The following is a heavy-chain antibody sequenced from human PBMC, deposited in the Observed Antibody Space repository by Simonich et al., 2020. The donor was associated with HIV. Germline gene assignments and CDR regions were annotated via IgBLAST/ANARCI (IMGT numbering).Heavy chain of an antibody. CDR1: GYSLSSGHY. CDR2: SYHSGNT. D-gene: IGHD3-3*01. V-gene: IGHV4-38-2*01. Sequence: QVQLQESGPGLVKPSETLSLTCAVSGYSLSSGHYGGWIRQPPWKGMEGIGISYHSGNTDEHPPLKSRVTISVDTSKNQFSLKLSSVTAADTAVYYWARNNFWSGWLFDYWGQGTLVTVSS. J-gene: IGHJ4*02. CDR3: ARNNFWSGWLFDY.